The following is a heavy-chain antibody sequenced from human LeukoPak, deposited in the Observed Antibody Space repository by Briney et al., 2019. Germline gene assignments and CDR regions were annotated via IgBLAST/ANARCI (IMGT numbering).Heavy chain of an antibody. V-gene: IGHV3-11*04. CDR2: ISSSGSTI. CDR3: ARSRLRWNYFDY. Sequence: GGSLRLSCAASGFTFSDSYMSWIRQAPGKGLEWVSYISSSGSTIYYADSVKGRFTISRDNAKKSLYLQMNSLRDEDTAVYYCARSRLRWNYFDYWGQGTLVTVSS. J-gene: IGHJ4*02. CDR1: GFTFSDSY. D-gene: IGHD4-23*01.